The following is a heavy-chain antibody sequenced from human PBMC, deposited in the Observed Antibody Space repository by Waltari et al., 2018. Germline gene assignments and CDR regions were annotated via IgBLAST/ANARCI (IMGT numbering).Heavy chain of an antibody. V-gene: IGHV1-2*02. CDR1: GYTFTGYY. CDR3: ARDRLGGSGPDYYYYGMDV. CDR2: INPNSGGT. Sequence: QVQLVQSGAEVKKPGASVKVSCKASGYTFTGYYMHWVRQAPGQGLEWMAWINPNSGGTNYAQKFQGRVTMTRYTSISTAYMELSRLRSDDTAVYYCARDRLGGSGPDYYYYGMDVWGQGTTVTVSS. J-gene: IGHJ6*02. D-gene: IGHD3-10*01.